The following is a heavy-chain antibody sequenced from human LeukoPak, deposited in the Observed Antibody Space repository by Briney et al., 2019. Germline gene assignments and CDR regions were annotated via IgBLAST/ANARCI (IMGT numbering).Heavy chain of an antibody. CDR3: ARDLGYFDY. CDR1: GGSISSYY. J-gene: IGHJ4*02. V-gene: IGHV4-59*01. CDR2: IYYSGST. Sequence: SETLSLTCTVSGGSISSYYWSWIRQPPGRGVEWIGYIYYSGSTNYNPSLKRRVTISVDTSKNQFSLKLSSVTAADTAVYYCARDLGYFDYWGQGTLVTVSS.